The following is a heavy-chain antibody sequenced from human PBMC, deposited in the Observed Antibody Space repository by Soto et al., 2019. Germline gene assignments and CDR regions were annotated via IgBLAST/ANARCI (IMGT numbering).Heavy chain of an antibody. CDR2: ISCDGRNK. J-gene: IGHJ4*02. V-gene: IGHV3-30*18. Sequence: GGSLRLSCAASGFTFSSYGMHWVRQAPGKGLEWVSAISCDGRNKNYADSVKGRFTISRDNSKNTLYLRMNSLRSDDTAVYYCVKEANPFINTLVVLIFDYWGQGTQVTVSS. CDR3: VKEANPFINTLVVLIFDY. CDR1: GFTFSSYG. D-gene: IGHD3-22*01.